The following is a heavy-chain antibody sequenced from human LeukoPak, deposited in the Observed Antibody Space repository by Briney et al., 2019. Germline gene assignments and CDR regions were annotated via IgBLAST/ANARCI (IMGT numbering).Heavy chain of an antibody. CDR1: GGSIGSYY. V-gene: IGHV4-59*01. CDR3: ARDRYSSSWFDAFDI. D-gene: IGHD6-13*01. Sequence: KPSETLSLTCTVSGGSIGSYYWGWIRQPPGKGLEWIGYIYYSGSTNYNPSLKSRVTISVDTSKNQFSLNLNSATAADTAVYYCARDRYSSSWFDAFDIWGQGTMVTVSS. CDR2: IYYSGST. J-gene: IGHJ3*02.